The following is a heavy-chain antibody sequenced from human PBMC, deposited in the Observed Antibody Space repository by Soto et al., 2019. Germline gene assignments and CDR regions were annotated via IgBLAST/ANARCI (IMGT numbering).Heavy chain of an antibody. Sequence: GGSLRLSCAASGFTFSSYSMNWVRQAPGKGLEWVSYISSSSSTIYYADSVKGRFTISRDNAKNSLYLQMNSLRDEDTAVYYCARVLGYCSGGSCLEYGIFGIYYYYGMDVWGQGTTVTVSS. CDR2: ISSSSSTI. CDR3: ARVLGYCSGGSCLEYGIFGIYYYYGMDV. J-gene: IGHJ6*02. D-gene: IGHD2-15*01. V-gene: IGHV3-48*02. CDR1: GFTFSSYS.